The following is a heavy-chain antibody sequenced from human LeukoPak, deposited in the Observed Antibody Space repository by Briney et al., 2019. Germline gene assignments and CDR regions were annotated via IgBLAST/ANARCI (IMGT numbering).Heavy chain of an antibody. CDR2: IYTSGST. Sequence: SETLSLTCTVSGYSISSSYYWSWIRQPAGKGLEWIGRIYTSGSTNYNPSLKSRVTMSVDTSKNQFSLKLSSVTAADTAVYYCARGGGAVAGHLYFDYWGQGTLVTVSS. CDR3: ARGGGAVAGHLYFDY. CDR1: GYSISSSYY. D-gene: IGHD6-19*01. V-gene: IGHV4-4*07. J-gene: IGHJ4*02.